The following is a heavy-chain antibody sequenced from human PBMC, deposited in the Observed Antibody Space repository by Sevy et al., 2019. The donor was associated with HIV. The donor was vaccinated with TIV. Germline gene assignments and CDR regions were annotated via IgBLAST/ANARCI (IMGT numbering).Heavy chain of an antibody. CDR1: GFTFSSYA. CDR3: AKERDDYCDYRYFQH. V-gene: IGHV3-23*01. Sequence: GGSLRLSCAASGFTFSSYAMSWVRQAPGKGLEWVSAISGSGGSTYYADSVKGRFTISRDNSKNTLYLQMNSLRAEDTAVYYWAKERDDYCDYRYFQHWGQGTLVTVSS. CDR2: ISGSGGST. D-gene: IGHD4-17*01. J-gene: IGHJ1*01.